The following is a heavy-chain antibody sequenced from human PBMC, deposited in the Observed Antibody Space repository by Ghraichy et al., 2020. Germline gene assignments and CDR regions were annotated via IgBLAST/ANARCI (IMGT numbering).Heavy chain of an antibody. D-gene: IGHD3-3*01. Sequence: SETLSLTCTVSGGSISSYYWSWIRQPPGKGLEWIGYIYYSGSTNYNPSLKSRVTISVDTSKNQFSLKLSSVTAADTAVYYCARDSGGYDFWSGPKYWYFDLWGRGTLVTVSS. V-gene: IGHV4-59*01. CDR2: IYYSGST. CDR1: GGSISSYY. J-gene: IGHJ2*01. CDR3: ARDSGGYDFWSGPKYWYFDL.